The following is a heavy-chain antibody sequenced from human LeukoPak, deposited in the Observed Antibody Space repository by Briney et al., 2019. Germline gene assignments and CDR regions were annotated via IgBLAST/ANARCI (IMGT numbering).Heavy chain of an antibody. CDR1: GYSISSGHY. CDR3: ARVLLSSAAALQIDY. CDR2: IYYRGST. D-gene: IGHD6-13*01. J-gene: IGHJ4*02. Sequence: SETLSLTCTVSGYSISSGHYWAWIRQPPGKGLEWIWTIYYRGSTYYNPSLKSRVTISLDTSKNQFSLNLSSVTAADTALYYCARVLLSSAAALQIDYWGQGTLVTVSS. V-gene: IGHV4-38-2*02.